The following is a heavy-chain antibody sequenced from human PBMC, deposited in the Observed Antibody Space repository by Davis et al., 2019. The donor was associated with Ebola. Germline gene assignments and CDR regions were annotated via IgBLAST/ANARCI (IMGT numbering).Heavy chain of an antibody. CDR2: INHSGST. D-gene: IGHD3-16*02. Sequence: PSETLSLTCAVYGGSFSGYYWNWIRQPPGKGLEWIGEINHSGSTNYNPSLKSRVTISLDTSKNQFFLILSSVTAADTVVYYCARGGSYRPYYFDYWGQGTLVTVSS. V-gene: IGHV4-34*01. CDR3: ARGGSYRPYYFDY. J-gene: IGHJ4*02. CDR1: GGSFSGYY.